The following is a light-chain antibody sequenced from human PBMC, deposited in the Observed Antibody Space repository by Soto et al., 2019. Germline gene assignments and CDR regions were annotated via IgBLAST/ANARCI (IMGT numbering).Light chain of an antibody. CDR2: YTS. Sequence: VLTQSPGPLSLSPGETATLTCSASHSVSSTFLAWYQQTPGQDHRLLIYYTSPRATGFPARFSAVGSGTECTLTISSLQSEDSAFYYCQQYNKWPITFGQGTRLEIK. CDR1: HSVSST. V-gene: IGKV3-15*01. J-gene: IGKJ5*01. CDR3: QQYNKWPIT.